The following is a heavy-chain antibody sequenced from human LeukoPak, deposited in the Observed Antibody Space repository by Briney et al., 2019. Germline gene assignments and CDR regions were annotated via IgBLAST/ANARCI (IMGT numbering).Heavy chain of an antibody. V-gene: IGHV1-46*01. Sequence: ASVKVSCKASGYTFTTYYMHWVRQAPGQGLEWMAIINPTGGTTDYAQKFHGRITVTRDTSTSTVYMELTSLTPEDTAVYYCARDALSYDYSWGSYRHVGIDPWGQGTLVTASS. CDR3: ARDALSYDYSWGSYRHVGIDP. CDR2: INPTGGTT. D-gene: IGHD3-16*02. J-gene: IGHJ5*02. CDR1: GYTFTTYY.